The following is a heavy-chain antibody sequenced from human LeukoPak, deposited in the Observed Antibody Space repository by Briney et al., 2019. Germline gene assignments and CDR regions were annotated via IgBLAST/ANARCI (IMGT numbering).Heavy chain of an antibody. Sequence: GGSLRLSCAASGFTFDDYAMNWVRQAPGKGLEWVSGINWNGGSTGYADSVKGRFTISRDNVKNSLYLEMDSLRAEVTALYYCARDYYGDSYFDNWGQGTLVTVSS. CDR2: INWNGGST. CDR1: GFTFDDYA. D-gene: IGHD4-17*01. CDR3: ARDYYGDSYFDN. V-gene: IGHV3-20*04. J-gene: IGHJ4*02.